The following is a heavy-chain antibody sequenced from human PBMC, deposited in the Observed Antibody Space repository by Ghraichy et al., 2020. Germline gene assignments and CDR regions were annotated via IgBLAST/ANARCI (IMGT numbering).Heavy chain of an antibody. CDR1: GASISSYF. V-gene: IGHV4-59*01. J-gene: IGHJ4*02. Sequence: SETLSLTCTVSGASISSYFWSWIRQPPGKGLEWIGNIHNSGSTNYNPSLKSRVTISEDTSKNQLSLKMNSVTAAGTAVYYCARDGYTNYYFDYWGQGTLVTVSS. D-gene: IGHD2-2*02. CDR2: IHNSGST. CDR3: ARDGYTNYYFDY.